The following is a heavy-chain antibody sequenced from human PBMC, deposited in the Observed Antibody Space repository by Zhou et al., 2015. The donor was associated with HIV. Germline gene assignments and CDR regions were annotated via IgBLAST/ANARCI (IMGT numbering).Heavy chain of an antibody. CDR1: GYTFTGYY. Sequence: QVQLVQSGAEVKKPGASVKVSCKASGYTFTGYYMHWVRQAPGQGLEWMGWINPNSGGTNYAQKFQGWVTMTRDTSISTAYMELSRLRSDDTAVYYCARGSSTSVRGHYYYYGMDVWGQGTTVTVSS. CDR3: ARGSSTSVRGHYYYYGMDV. CDR2: INPNSGGT. V-gene: IGHV1-2*04. J-gene: IGHJ6*02. D-gene: IGHD2-2*01.